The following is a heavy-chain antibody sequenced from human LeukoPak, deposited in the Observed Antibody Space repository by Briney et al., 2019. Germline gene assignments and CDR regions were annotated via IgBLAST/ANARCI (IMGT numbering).Heavy chain of an antibody. CDR3: ARDRMITFGGVIAAPYYYYMDV. V-gene: IGHV3-74*01. D-gene: IGHD3-16*02. J-gene: IGHJ6*03. Sequence: PGGSLRLSCAASGFTFTDYLMTWVRQAPGKGLVWVSRINSDGSSTSYADSVKGRFTISRDNAKNTLYLQMNSLRAEDTAVYYCARDRMITFGGVIAAPYYYYMDVWGKGTTVTVSS. CDR2: INSDGSST. CDR1: GFTFTDYL.